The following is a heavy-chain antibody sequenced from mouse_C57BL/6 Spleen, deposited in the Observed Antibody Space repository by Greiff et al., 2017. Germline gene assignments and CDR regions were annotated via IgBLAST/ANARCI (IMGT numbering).Heavy chain of an antibody. J-gene: IGHJ4*01. CDR3: ARFEDYYAMDY. V-gene: IGHV1-66*01. CDR1: GYSFTSYY. Sequence: QVQLQQSGPELVKPGASVKISCTASGYSFTSYYIHWVKQRPGQGLEWLGWLYPGSGNTKYNGKFKGKATLTADTSSSTAYMQLSSLTSEDSAVYYCARFEDYYAMDYWGQGTSVTVSS. CDR2: LYPGSGNT.